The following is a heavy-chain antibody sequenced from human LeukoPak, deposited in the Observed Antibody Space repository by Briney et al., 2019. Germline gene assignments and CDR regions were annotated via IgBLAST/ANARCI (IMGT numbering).Heavy chain of an antibody. J-gene: IGHJ4*02. V-gene: IGHV4-38-2*02. CDR1: GYSISSGYY. CDR2: IYHSGST. CDR3: ARGRRTVRYAPVGGYFDY. D-gene: IGHD2-2*01. Sequence: PSETLSLTCTVSGYSISSGYYWGWIRPPPGKGLEWIGSIYHSGSTYYNPSLKSRVTISVDTSKNQFSLKLSSVTAADTAVYYCARGRRTVRYAPVGGYFDYWGQGTLVTVSS.